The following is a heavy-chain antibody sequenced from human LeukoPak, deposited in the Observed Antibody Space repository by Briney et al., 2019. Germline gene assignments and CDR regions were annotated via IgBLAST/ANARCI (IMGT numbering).Heavy chain of an antibody. CDR3: ARGKRGYSSSWYDY. Sequence: SETLSLTCAVYGGSFSGYYWSWIRQPPGKGLEWIGEIDHSGSTNYNPSLKSRVTISVDTSKNQFSLKLSSVTAADTAVYYCARGKRGYSSSWYDYWGQGTLVTVSS. CDR1: GGSFSGYY. J-gene: IGHJ4*02. D-gene: IGHD6-13*01. CDR2: IDHSGST. V-gene: IGHV4-34*01.